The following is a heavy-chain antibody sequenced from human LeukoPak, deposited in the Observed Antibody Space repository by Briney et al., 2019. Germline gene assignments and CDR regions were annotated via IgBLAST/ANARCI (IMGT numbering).Heavy chain of an antibody. CDR1: GYTFTSYD. V-gene: IGHV1-8*01. D-gene: IGHD2-2*01. J-gene: IGHJ4*02. CDR3: ARGVVVVVPAAMPVVYFDY. CDR2: MNPNSGNT. Sequence: ASVKVSCKASGYTFTSYDINWVRQATGQGLEWMGWMNPNSGNTGYAQKFQGRVTMTRNTSISTAYMELSRLRSDDTAVYYCARGVVVVVPAAMPVVYFDYWGQGTLVTVSS.